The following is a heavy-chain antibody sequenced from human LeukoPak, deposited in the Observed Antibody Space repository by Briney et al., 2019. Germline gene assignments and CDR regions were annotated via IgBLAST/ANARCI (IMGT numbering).Heavy chain of an antibody. CDR1: GFTFSSDW. CDR3: ARDRVAISVAGFDS. D-gene: IGHD6-19*01. Sequence: PGGSLRLSCAASGFTFSSDWMNWVRQAPGKGLEWVANINQDGSEKYYVDSVKGRFTISRDNAKNSLYLQMNSLRAEDTAVYYCARDRVAISVAGFDSWGQGTLVIVSS. J-gene: IGHJ5*01. CDR2: INQDGSEK. V-gene: IGHV3-7*03.